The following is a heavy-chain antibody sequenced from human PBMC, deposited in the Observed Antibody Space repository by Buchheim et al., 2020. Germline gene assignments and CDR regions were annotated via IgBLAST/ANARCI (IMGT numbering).Heavy chain of an antibody. V-gene: IGHV3-30*03. CDR2: ISDDGTNN. J-gene: IGHJ4*02. CDR3: ARTDCGTTHCKHLQY. D-gene: IGHD2-21*01. Sequence: QVQLVESGGGVVQPGRSLRLSCAASGFTFSTYAMHWVRQAPGKGLEWLAVISDDGTNNSSTDAVKGRFTISRDNSKNTVYLQVDSLTTEDTAAYYCARTDCGTTHCKHLQYWGLGTL. CDR1: GFTFSTYA.